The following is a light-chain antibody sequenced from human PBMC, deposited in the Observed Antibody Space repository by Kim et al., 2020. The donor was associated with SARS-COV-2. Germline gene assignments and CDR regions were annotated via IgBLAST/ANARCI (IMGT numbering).Light chain of an antibody. CDR2: EAS. J-gene: IGKJ4*01. CDR3: QQTHSFPLT. V-gene: IGKV1D-12*01. Sequence: ASVGDRVTSTCRASQDISSWLGWYQQKPGKAPKVLIYEASNLQSGVPSRFSVSGSGTDFTLTINSLQPEDFATYYCQQTHSFPLTFGGGTKVDIK. CDR1: QDISSW.